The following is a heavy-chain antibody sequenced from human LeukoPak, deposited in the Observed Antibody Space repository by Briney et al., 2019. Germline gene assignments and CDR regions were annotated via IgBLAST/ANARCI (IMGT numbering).Heavy chain of an antibody. V-gene: IGHV3-11*04. CDR1: GFTFSDYY. J-gene: IGHJ4*02. D-gene: IGHD5-12*01. CDR3: AIVATRGSFDS. CDR2: ISSSGSTI. Sequence: GGSLRLSCAASGFTFSDYYMSWIRQAPGKGLEWVSYISSSGSTIYYADSVKGRFTISRDNAKNSLYLQMNSLRAEDTAVYYCAIVATRGSFDSWGQGTLVTVSS.